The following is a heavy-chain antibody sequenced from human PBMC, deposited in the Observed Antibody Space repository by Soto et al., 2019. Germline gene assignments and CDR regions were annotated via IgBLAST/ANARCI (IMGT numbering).Heavy chain of an antibody. CDR3: ARQSISSDSSGYYYY. V-gene: IGHV1-69*08. J-gene: IGHJ4*02. CDR1: GGTFSSYT. D-gene: IGHD3-22*01. CDR2: IIPIFGTA. Sequence: SVKVSCKASGGTFSSYTISWVRQAPGQGLEWMGKIIPIFGTANYAQKFQGRITNTADKSTSTAYMELSSLRSEDTALYYCARQSISSDSSGYYYYWGQGTLVTVSS.